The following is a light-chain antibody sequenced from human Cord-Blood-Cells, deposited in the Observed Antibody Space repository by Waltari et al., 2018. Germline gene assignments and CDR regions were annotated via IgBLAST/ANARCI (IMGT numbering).Light chain of an antibody. CDR3: KQSYSTPQT. CDR2: AAS. CDR1: QSISSY. V-gene: IGKV1-39*01. J-gene: IGKJ1*01. Sequence: DIQMTQSPSSLSASVGDRVTITCRASQSISSYLNWYQQKPAKAPKLLIYAASSLQSGDPTRFSGSGSGTDFTLTISRLQPEYFATYYCKQSYSTPQTFGQGTKVEIK.